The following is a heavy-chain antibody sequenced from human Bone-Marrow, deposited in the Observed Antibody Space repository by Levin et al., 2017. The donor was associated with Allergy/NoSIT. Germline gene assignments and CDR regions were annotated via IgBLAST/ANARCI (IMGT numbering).Heavy chain of an antibody. D-gene: IGHD3-10*01. V-gene: IGHV4-59*02. CDR3: ARDPRGGALDL. CDR1: GGSVTAYY. CDR2: VYYSGST. J-gene: IGHJ3*01. Sequence: PSETLSLTCTVSGGSVTAYYWTWIRQSPEKGLEWIGQVYYSGSTDYNPSLKSRVTISIDTSKNQFSLRLTSVTAADTALYYCARDPRGGALDLWGQGTVVIVSS.